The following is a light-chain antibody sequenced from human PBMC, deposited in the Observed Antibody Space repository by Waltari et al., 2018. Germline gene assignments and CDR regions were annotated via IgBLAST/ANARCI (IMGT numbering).Light chain of an antibody. CDR3: CSYAGSSFVV. V-gene: IGLV2-23*02. CDR1: SSDVGSYNL. J-gene: IGLJ2*01. Sequence: QSALTQPASVSGSPGQSITISCTGTSSDVGSYNLVSGYQQHPGKAPKLSVYEVSKRPPGVYDRYSGSQSGKTGFRTISGRQGEDEADYYCCSYAGSSFVVFGGGTKLTVL. CDR2: EVS.